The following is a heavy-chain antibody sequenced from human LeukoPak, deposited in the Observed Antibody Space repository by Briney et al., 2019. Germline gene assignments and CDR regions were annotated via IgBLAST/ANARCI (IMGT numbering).Heavy chain of an antibody. CDR1: GGSISSGDYY. Sequence: SQTLSLTCTVSGGSISSGDYYWSWIRQPPGKGLEWIGYIYYSGSTYYNPSLKSRVTISVDTSKNQFSLKLSSVTAADTAVYYCAREVMVRGVIGAFDIWGQGTMVTVSS. CDR3: AREVMVRGVIGAFDI. CDR2: IYYSGST. D-gene: IGHD3-10*01. V-gene: IGHV4-30-4*08. J-gene: IGHJ3*02.